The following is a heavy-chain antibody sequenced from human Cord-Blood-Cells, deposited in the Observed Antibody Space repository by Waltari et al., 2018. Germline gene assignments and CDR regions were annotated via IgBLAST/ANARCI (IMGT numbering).Heavy chain of an antibody. J-gene: IGHJ6*03. CDR1: GFTFSSSS. CDR3: ARGLTTRNYMDV. CDR2: ISSRSSTI. V-gene: IGHV3-48*02. D-gene: IGHD4-4*01. Sequence: EVQLVESGGGLVQPGGSLRLSCAASGFTFSSSSMNWVRQGTGKGLEWVSYISSRSSTIYYADPVKGRFTISRDNAKNSLYLQMNSLRDEDTAVYYCARGLTTRNYMDVWGKGTTVTVSS.